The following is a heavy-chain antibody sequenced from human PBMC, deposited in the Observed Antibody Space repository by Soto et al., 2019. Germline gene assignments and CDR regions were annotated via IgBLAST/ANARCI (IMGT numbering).Heavy chain of an antibody. J-gene: IGHJ6*02. CDR2: ISYDGRNT. CDR1: GFTFSNSG. CDR3: ARDVGRFCSGGSCFNGGMDV. D-gene: IGHD2-15*01. V-gene: IGHV3-30*04. Sequence: QVHLVESGGGVVQPGRSLRLSCAASGFTFSNSGVHWVRQAPGKGLGWVTLISYDGRNTEYSDSVKGRFTISRDNSKNTLYVQLNSLRPEDSAVYYCARDVGRFCSGGSCFNGGMDVWGQGTTVIVSS.